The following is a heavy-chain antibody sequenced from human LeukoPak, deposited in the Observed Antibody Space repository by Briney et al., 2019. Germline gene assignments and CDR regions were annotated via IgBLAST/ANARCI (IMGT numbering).Heavy chain of an antibody. CDR2: IYYSGST. D-gene: IGHD6-13*01. V-gene: IGHV4-31*03. J-gene: IGHJ4*02. Sequence: SETLSLTCTVSGGSISSGGYYWSWIRQHPGKGLEWIGYIYYSGSTYYNPSLKSRVTISVDTSKSQFSLKLSSVTAADTAVYYCARGPGTWYYYWGQGTLVTVSS. CDR1: GGSISSGGYY. CDR3: ARGPGTWYYY.